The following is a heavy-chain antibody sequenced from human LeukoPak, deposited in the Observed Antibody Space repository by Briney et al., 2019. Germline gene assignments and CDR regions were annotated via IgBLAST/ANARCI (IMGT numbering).Heavy chain of an antibody. CDR3: ARCDFSGGSWYLIR. V-gene: IGHV1-8*01. CDR1: GYTFTSYD. D-gene: IGHD2-15*01. J-gene: IGHJ4*02. Sequence: GASVKVSCKASGYTFTSYDINWVRQATGQGLEWMGWMNPNSGNTGYAQKFQGRVTMTRNTSISTAYMELSSLRSEDTAVYYCARCDFSGGSWYLIRWGQGTLVTVSS. CDR2: MNPNSGNT.